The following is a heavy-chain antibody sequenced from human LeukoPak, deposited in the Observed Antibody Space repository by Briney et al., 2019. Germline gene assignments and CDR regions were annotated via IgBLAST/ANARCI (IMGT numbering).Heavy chain of an antibody. CDR3: ARDYDILTGYYRVVGDAFDI. D-gene: IGHD3-9*01. CDR2: IYYSGST. Sequence: SETLSLTCTVSGGFISSSSYYWGWIRQTPGKGLEWIGSIYYSGSTYYNPSLKSRVTISVDTSKNQFSLKLSSVTAADTAVYYCARDYDILTGYYRVVGDAFDIWGQGTMVTVSS. CDR1: GGFISSSSYY. V-gene: IGHV4-39*07. J-gene: IGHJ3*02.